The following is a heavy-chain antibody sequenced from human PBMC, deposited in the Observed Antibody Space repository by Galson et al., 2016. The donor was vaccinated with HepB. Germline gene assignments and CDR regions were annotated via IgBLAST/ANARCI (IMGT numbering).Heavy chain of an antibody. V-gene: IGHV1-46*01. CDR2: ITPDNGNT. Sequence: SVKVSCKASGYTFSSYPIHWVRQAPGQGLEWMGIITPDNGNTVYAQKFQGSVTMTSDTSTSTVYMEVSSLRSEHTAVYYCARDKERWVQYNYYFGMDVWDQGTTVTVSS. D-gene: IGHD5-24*01. CDR3: ARDKERWVQYNYYFGMDV. CDR1: GYTFSSYP. J-gene: IGHJ6*02.